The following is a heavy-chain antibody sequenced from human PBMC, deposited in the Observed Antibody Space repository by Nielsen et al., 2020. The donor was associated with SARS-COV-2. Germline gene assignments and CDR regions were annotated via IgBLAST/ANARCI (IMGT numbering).Heavy chain of an antibody. CDR2: INHSGST. Sequence: SETLSLTCAVYGGSFSGYYWGWIRQPPGKGLEWIGEINHSGSTNYNPSLKSRVTISVDTSKNQFSLKLSSVTAADTAVYYCARGRRDYVWGSYRPGGYYGMDVWGQGTTVTVSS. CDR3: ARGRRDYVWGSYRPGGYYGMDV. V-gene: IGHV4-34*01. J-gene: IGHJ6*02. CDR1: GGSFSGYY. D-gene: IGHD3-16*02.